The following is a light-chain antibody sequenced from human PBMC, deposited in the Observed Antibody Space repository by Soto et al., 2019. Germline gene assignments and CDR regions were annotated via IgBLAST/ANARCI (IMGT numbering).Light chain of an antibody. CDR3: QQYDDYSPRT. CDR1: QSIGVW. CDR2: KAS. Sequence: DIQMTQSPSTLSASVGDRVTFTCRACQSIGVWLAWYQHKPGKAPKLLIYKASTLESGVPSRFSGSGFGTECTLTINSLQPDDFATYFCQQYDDYSPRTFGQGTKVEIK. J-gene: IGKJ1*01. V-gene: IGKV1-5*03.